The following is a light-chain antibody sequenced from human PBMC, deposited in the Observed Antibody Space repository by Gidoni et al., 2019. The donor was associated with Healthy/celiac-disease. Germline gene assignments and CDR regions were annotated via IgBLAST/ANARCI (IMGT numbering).Light chain of an antibody. V-gene: IGKV1-39*01. Sequence: DIQIPQSPSSLSASVGDRVTITCRASQSISSYLNWYQQKPGKAPKLLIYAASSLQSGVPSRFSGSGPGTDFTLTISSLQPEDFATYYCQQSYSTPWTFGQGTKVEIK. CDR3: QQSYSTPWT. CDR1: QSISSY. CDR2: AAS. J-gene: IGKJ1*01.